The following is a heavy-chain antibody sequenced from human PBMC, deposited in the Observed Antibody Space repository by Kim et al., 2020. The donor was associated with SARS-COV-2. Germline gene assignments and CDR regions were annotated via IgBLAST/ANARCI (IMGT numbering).Heavy chain of an antibody. CDR3: ARGSDIVVVVAASTGDAFDI. CDR1: GFTFSSYE. Sequence: GGSLRLSCAASGFTFSSYEMNWVRQAPGKGLEWVSYISSSGSTIYYADSVKGRFTISRDNAKNSLYLQMNSLRAEDTAVYYCARGSDIVVVVAASTGDAFDIWGQGTMVTVSS. D-gene: IGHD2-15*01. V-gene: IGHV3-48*03. J-gene: IGHJ3*02. CDR2: ISSSGSTI.